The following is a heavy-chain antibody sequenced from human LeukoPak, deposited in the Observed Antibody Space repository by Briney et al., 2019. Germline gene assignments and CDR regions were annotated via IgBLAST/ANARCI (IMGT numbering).Heavy chain of an antibody. J-gene: IGHJ6*02. CDR2: IYYSGSA. CDR3: ARDRGSGSYPLCGMDV. CDR1: GGSISSGGYY. V-gene: IGHV4-31*03. D-gene: IGHD3-10*01. Sequence: SQTLSLTCTVSGGSISSGGYYWSWIRQHPGKGLEWIGYIYYSGSANYNPSLQSRVTISVDTSKNQFSLKVSSVTAADTAVYYCARDRGSGSYPLCGMDVWGQGTTVTVSS.